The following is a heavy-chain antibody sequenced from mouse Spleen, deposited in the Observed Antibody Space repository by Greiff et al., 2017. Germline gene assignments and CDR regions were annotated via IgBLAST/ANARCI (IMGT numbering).Heavy chain of an antibody. Sequence: EVQLQQSGPELVKPGASVKLSCKASGYTFTDYYMHWVKQSHGKSLEWIGNINPNNGGTSYNQKFKSKATLTVDKASSTAYMELRSLTSEDSAVYYCGRGFAYWGQGTLVTVSA. J-gene: IGHJ3*01. CDR3: GRGFAY. CDR1: GYTFTDYY. V-gene: IGHV1-26*01. CDR2: INPNNGGT.